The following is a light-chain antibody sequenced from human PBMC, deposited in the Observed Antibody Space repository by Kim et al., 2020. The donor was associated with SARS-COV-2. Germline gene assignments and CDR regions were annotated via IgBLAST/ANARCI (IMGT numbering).Light chain of an antibody. CDR3: SSFGDSSSYG. J-gene: IGLJ1*01. V-gene: IGLV2-8*01. Sequence: QSALTQPPSASGSPGQSVTISCTGTSSDVGGYNYVTWYQQHPGKAPKLMIYEVNKRPSGVPDRFSGSKSGNTASLTVSGLQAEDEADYYCSSFGDSSSYGYGTGTKVTVL. CDR2: EVN. CDR1: SSDVGGYNY.